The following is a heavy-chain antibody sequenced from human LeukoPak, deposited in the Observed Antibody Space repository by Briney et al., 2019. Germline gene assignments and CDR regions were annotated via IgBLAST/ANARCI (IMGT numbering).Heavy chain of an antibody. CDR3: ARDPPLITAAGSRYFQH. CDR2: IKQDGSEK. V-gene: IGHV3-7*01. D-gene: IGHD6-13*01. J-gene: IGHJ1*01. CDR1: GFTFSSNW. Sequence: GGSLRLSCAASGFTFSSNWMSWVRQAPGKGLERVANIKQDGSEKYYVDSVKGRFTISRDNAKNSLYLQMNSLRAEDTAVYYCARDPPLITAAGSRYFQHWGQGTLVTVSS.